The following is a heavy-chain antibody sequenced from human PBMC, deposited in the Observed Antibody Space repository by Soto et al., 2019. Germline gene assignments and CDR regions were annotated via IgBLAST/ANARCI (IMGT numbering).Heavy chain of an antibody. CDR2: ISWNSGSI. CDR3: AKSADYSTYGYYFDY. J-gene: IGHJ4*02. Sequence: EVQLVESGGGLVQPGRSLRLSCAASGFTFDDYAMHWVRQAPGKGLEWVSGISWNSGSIGYADSVKGRFTISRDNAKNSLYLQMNSLRAEDTALYYCAKSADYSTYGYYFDYWGQGTLSPSPQ. V-gene: IGHV3-9*01. CDR1: GFTFDDYA. D-gene: IGHD4-4*01.